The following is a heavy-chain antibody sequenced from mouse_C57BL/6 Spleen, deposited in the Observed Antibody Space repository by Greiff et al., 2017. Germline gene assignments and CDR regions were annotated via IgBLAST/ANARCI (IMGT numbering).Heavy chain of an antibody. J-gene: IGHJ2*01. CDR1: GYTFTSYW. Sequence: QVQLQQPGAELVRPGTSVKLSCKASGYTFTSYWMHWVKQRPGQGLEWIGVIDPSDSYTNYNQKFKGKATLTVDTSSSTAYMQLSRLTSEDSAVYYCAREGPGRYFDYWGQGTTLTVAS. V-gene: IGHV1-59*01. CDR2: IDPSDSYT. CDR3: AREGPGRYFDY.